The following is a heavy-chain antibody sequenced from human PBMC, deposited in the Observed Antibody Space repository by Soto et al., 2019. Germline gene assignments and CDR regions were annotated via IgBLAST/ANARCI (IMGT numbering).Heavy chain of an antibody. J-gene: IGHJ4*02. CDR2: IIPILGIA. Sequence: QVQLVQSGAEVKKPGSSVKVSCKASGGTFSSYTISWVRQAPGQGLEWMGRIIPILGIANYAQKFQGRVTITADKSTSTAYMELSSRRSEDTAVYYCARDSYYYDRSGYFPDYWGQGTLVTVSS. CDR1: GGTFSSYT. D-gene: IGHD3-22*01. V-gene: IGHV1-69*08. CDR3: ARDSYYYDRSGYFPDY.